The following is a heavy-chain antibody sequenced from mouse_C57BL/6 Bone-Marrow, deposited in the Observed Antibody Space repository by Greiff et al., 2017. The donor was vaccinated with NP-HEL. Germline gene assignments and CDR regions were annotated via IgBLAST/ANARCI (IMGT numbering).Heavy chain of an antibody. V-gene: IGHV14-4*01. CDR3: TRLIAAPRDY. D-gene: IGHD1-1*01. J-gene: IGHJ2*01. CDR2: IDPENGDT. CDR1: GFNFKDDY. Sequence: EVQLQQSGAELVRPGASVKLSCTASGFNFKDDYMHWVKQRPEQGLEWIGWIDPENGDTEYASKFQGKATITADTSSNTAYLQLSSLTYEDTAVYYSTRLIAAPRDYWGRGTTLTVTS.